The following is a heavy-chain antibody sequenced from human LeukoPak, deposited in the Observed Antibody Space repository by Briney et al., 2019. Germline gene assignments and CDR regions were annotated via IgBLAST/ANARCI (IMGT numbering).Heavy chain of an antibody. CDR1: GYTFTGYY. V-gene: IGHV1-2*02. CDR3: ARAAAHSGDLFDP. D-gene: IGHD2-15*01. J-gene: IGHJ5*02. Sequence: GASVKVSCKASGYTFTGYYMHWVRQAPGQGLEWMGWINPNSGGTNYAQKFQGRVTMTKDTSISTAYMELSRLRSDDTAVYYWARAAAHSGDLFDPWGQGTLFTVSS. CDR2: INPNSGGT.